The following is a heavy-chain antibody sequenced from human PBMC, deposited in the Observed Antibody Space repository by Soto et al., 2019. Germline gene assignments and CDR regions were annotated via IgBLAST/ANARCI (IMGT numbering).Heavy chain of an antibody. CDR2: IDPSDSYT. Sequence: ESLKLTCKGSGYSFTSYWISWVRQMPGKDREGRGRIDPSDSYTIYSPSFQGHVTISADKSISTAYLQWSSLKASDTAMYYCSTLGLPHSFYYYYGMDVWGQGTTVTVPS. CDR3: STLGLPHSFYYYYGMDV. D-gene: IGHD3-16*02. CDR1: GYSFTSYW. J-gene: IGHJ6*02. V-gene: IGHV5-10-1*01.